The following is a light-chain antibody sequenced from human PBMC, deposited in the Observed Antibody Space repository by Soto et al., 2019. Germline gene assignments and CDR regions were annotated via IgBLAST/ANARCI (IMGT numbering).Light chain of an antibody. J-gene: IGLJ1*01. CDR2: EVS. CDR3: SSHGGSQPVYV. CDR1: SCDVGAYNF. V-gene: IGLV2-14*01. Sequence: QSALTQPASVSGSPGQSITISCTGTSCDVGAYNFVSWYQQHPGKAPKLIIHEVSHRPSGVSNRFSGSKSGNTASLTISGLRAEDEADYYCSSHGGSQPVYVFGSGTKLTVL.